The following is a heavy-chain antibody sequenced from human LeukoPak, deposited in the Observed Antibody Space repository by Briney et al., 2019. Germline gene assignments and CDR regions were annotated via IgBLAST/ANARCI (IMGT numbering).Heavy chain of an antibody. CDR2: IYHSGST. CDR3: ARGLVRGVFDY. V-gene: IGHV4-38-2*01. J-gene: IGHJ4*02. Sequence: SETLSLTCAVSGYSISSGYYWGWIRQPPGKGLEWIGSIYHSGSTYYNPSLKSRVTISVDTSKNQFSLKLSSVTAADTAVYYCARGLVRGVFDYWGQGTLVTVSS. D-gene: IGHD3-10*01. CDR1: GYSISSGYY.